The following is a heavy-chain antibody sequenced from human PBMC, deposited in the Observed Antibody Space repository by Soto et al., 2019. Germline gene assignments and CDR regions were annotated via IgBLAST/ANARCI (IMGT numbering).Heavy chain of an antibody. D-gene: IGHD4-17*01. J-gene: IGHJ4*02. V-gene: IGHV4-39*01. Sequence: QLQLQESGPGLVRPSETLSLTCTVSGGSMSTTGSYWGWVRQPPGKGLEWIGSIYYSGDTFDSPSLSSRVPTSVHTSKKQFSLRLSSVTAADTAVYYCARHFMTTVTEYYFDSWGQGTLVTVSS. CDR1: GGSMSTTGSY. CDR2: IYYSGDT. CDR3: ARHFMTTVTEYYFDS.